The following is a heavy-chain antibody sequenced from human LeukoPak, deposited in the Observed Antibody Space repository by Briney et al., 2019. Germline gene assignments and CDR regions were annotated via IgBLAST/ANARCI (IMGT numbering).Heavy chain of an antibody. V-gene: IGHV3-9*01. CDR3: AKGGGQWLVRNWFDP. CDR1: GFTFDDYA. Sequence: PGGSLRLSCAASGFTFDDYAMHWVRQAAGKGLEWVSGISWNSGSIGYADSVKGRFTISRDNAKNSLYLQMNSLRAEDTALYYCAKGGGQWLVRNWFDPWGQGTLVTVSS. D-gene: IGHD6-19*01. CDR2: ISWNSGSI. J-gene: IGHJ5*02.